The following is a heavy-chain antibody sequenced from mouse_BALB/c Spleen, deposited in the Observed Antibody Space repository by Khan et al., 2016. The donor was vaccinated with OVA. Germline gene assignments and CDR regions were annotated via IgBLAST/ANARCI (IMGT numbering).Heavy chain of an antibody. CDR3: ARPPFVSYVMVY. CDR2: INTYTGEP. Sequence: QVQLQQSGPELKKPGETVKISCKASGYTFKNHGMNWVKQAPGKGLKWMGWINTYTGEPTYVEDFKGRFAFSLETSASTAYLQINNLKNEDTATYFCARPPFVSYVMVYWGQGTAVTVSS. CDR1: GYTFKNHG. V-gene: IGHV9-3-1*01. J-gene: IGHJ4*01.